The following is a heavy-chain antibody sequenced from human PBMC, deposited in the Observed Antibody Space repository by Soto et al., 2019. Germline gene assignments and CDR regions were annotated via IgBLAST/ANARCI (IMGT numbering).Heavy chain of an antibody. J-gene: IGHJ4*02. CDR1: GGSISSSSYY. Sequence: SETLSLTCTVSGGSISSSSYYWGWIRQPPGKGLEWIGSIYYSGSTYYNPSLKSRVTISVDTSKNQFSLKLSSVTAADTAVYYCAGDILTGFYGYWGQGTLVTVSS. V-gene: IGHV4-39*01. CDR3: AGDILTGFYGY. CDR2: IYYSGST. D-gene: IGHD3-9*01.